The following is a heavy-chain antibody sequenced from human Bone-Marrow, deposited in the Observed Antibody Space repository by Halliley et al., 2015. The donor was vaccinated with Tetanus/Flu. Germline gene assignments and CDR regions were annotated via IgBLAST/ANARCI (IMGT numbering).Heavy chain of an antibody. V-gene: IGHV5-10-1*01. J-gene: IGHJ4*02. D-gene: IGHD3-22*01. Sequence: WMGRIDPSDSYTHYSPSFQGHVTFSVDKSINTAYLQWSNQRPSDTGMYFCARRIVVDSNLDYWGQGTLVTVSS. CDR2: IDPSDSYT. CDR3: ARRIVVDSNLDY.